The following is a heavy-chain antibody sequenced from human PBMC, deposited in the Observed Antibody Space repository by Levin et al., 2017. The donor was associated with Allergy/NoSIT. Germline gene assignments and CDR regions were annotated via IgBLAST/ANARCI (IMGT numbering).Heavy chain of an antibody. CDR1: GGSISSSSYY. Sequence: SETLSLTCTVSGGSISSSSYYWGWIRQPPGTGLEWIGSIYYSGSTYYNPSLKSRVTISVDTSKNQFSLKLSSVTAADTAVYYCARDERLGRRGVHGLWNYDSSSYPGFVDYWGQGTLVTVSS. D-gene: IGHD3-22*01. CDR2: IYYSGST. V-gene: IGHV4-39*07. J-gene: IGHJ4*02. CDR3: ARDERLGRRGVHGLWNYDSSSYPGFVDY.